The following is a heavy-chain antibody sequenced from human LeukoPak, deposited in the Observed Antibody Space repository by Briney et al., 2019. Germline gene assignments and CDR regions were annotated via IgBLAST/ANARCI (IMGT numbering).Heavy chain of an antibody. V-gene: IGHV1-2*02. CDR1: GYTFTGYY. CDR2: INPNSGGT. CDR3: ARGALVVVAAIGDY. J-gene: IGHJ4*02. Sequence: ASVKVSCKASGYTFTGYYMHWVRQAPGQGLEWMGWINPNSGGTNYAQKFQGRVTTTRDTSISTAYMELSRLRSDDTAVYYCARGALVVVAAIGDYWGQGTLVTVSS. D-gene: IGHD2-15*01.